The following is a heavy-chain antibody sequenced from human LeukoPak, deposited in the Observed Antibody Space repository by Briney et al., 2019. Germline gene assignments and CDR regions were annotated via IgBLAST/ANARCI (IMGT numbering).Heavy chain of an antibody. J-gene: IGHJ4*02. CDR3: VRIRYDSSGYDY. CDR1: RFTLSSYW. D-gene: IGHD3-22*01. V-gene: IGHV3-7*01. Sequence: GGSLRLSCAVSRFTLSSYWMSWVRQAPGKGLEWVANIKQDGSEKYYVDSVKGRFTISRDNAKNSLYLQMNSLRAEDTAVYYCVRIRYDSSGYDYWGQETLVTVSS. CDR2: IKQDGSEK.